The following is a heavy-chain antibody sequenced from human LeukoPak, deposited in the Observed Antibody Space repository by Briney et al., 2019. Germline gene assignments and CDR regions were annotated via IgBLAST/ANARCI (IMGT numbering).Heavy chain of an antibody. CDR1: GFTFSTYA. Sequence: PGGSLRLSCAASGFTFSTYAMSWVRQAPGRGLEWVSAISVTGGSTYSADSVKGRFTISRDNSKNTLYLQMNSLRAEDTAIYYCAKNGDRGAYCSGGSCYPYYYYNMDVWGKGTTVTISS. V-gene: IGHV3-23*01. CDR2: ISVTGGST. D-gene: IGHD2-15*01. J-gene: IGHJ6*03. CDR3: AKNGDRGAYCSGGSCYPYYYYNMDV.